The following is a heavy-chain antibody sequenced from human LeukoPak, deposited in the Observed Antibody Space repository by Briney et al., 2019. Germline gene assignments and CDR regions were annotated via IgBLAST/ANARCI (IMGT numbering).Heavy chain of an antibody. D-gene: IGHD2-21*01. CDR2: ISWNSGSI. CDR3: ARASAYCGGDCYGLDY. V-gene: IGHV3-9*01. Sequence: GRSLRLSCAASGFTFDDYAMHWVRQAPGKGLEWVSGISWNSGSIGYADSVKGRLTISRDNAKNSLYLQMNSLRAEDTALYYCARASAYCGGDCYGLDYWGQGTLVTVSS. CDR1: GFTFDDYA. J-gene: IGHJ4*02.